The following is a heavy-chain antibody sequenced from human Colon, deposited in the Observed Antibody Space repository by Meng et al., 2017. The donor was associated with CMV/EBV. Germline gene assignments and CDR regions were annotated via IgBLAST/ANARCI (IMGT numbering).Heavy chain of an antibody. D-gene: IGHD3-16*01. CDR1: GLTFRTYE. V-gene: IGHV3-48*03. J-gene: IGHJ6*02. CDR2: ITGSGSII. CDR3: ARRGRFYYYGVDV. Sequence: GESLKISCEASGLTFRTYEMNWVRQAPGKGLEWLAYITGSGSIIYYADSVKGRFTISRDNAKNSLYLEMDSLRVDDTAVYYCARRGRFYYYGVDVWGHGTTVTVSS.